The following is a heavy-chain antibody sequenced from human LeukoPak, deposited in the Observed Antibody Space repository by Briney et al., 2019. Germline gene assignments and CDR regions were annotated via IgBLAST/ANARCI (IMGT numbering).Heavy chain of an antibody. J-gene: IGHJ4*02. Sequence: GGSLRLSCTSSGFIFSSHWMNWVRQAPGKGPEWVANIKYDGSEQYYVDSVKGRFSISRDNTKNLLYLQMNSLRVEDTAVYYCAREGTYYYDSSGPYYFDYWGQGTLVTVSS. CDR2: IKYDGSEQ. V-gene: IGHV3-7*03. D-gene: IGHD3-22*01. CDR3: AREGTYYYDSSGPYYFDY. CDR1: GFIFSSHW.